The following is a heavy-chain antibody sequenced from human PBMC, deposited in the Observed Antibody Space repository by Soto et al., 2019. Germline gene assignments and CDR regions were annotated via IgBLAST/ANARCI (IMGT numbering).Heavy chain of an antibody. J-gene: IGHJ4*02. CDR2: IKSKADGGTE. Sequence: EEQLVESGGGLVKPGGSLRLSCAASGFTFTSAWMSWVRQAPGKGLEWVGRIKSKADGGTEDYAAPVKGRFTISRDDSENTLFLQMNSLKTEDTAVYYCATYGSGPSDYWGQGTLVTVSS. V-gene: IGHV3-15*01. CDR1: GFTFTSAW. CDR3: ATYGSGPSDY. D-gene: IGHD3-10*01.